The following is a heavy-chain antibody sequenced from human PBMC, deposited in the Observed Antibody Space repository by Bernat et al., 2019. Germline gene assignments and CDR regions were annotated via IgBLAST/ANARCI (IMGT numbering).Heavy chain of an antibody. D-gene: IGHD3-22*01. J-gene: IGHJ4*02. CDR3: TTPTYYDSRCYYADY. CDR1: GFTFSNAW. V-gene: IGHV3-15*07. Sequence: EVQLVESGGGLVKPGGSLRLSCVASGFTFSNAWMNWVRQAPGKGLEWVVRIKTKTDGGTTDYAAPVKGRFTIARDDSKSTLYLQMNSLKTEDTAVYYCTTPTYYDSRCYYADYWGQGTLVTVSS. CDR2: IKTKTDGGTT.